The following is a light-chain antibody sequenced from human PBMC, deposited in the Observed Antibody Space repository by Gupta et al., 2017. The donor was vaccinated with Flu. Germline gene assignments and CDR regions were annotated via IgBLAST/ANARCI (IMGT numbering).Light chain of an antibody. CDR1: SSNIGSNY. Sequence: QSVLTQPPSASGTAGQRVTSACSGSSSNIGSNYVYWYQQLPGTAPKLLIYRNNQRPSGVPDRFSGSKSGTSASLAISGLRSEDESDYYCAAWDDSLSAWVFGGGTKLTVL. V-gene: IGLV1-47*01. CDR2: RNN. CDR3: AAWDDSLSAWV. J-gene: IGLJ3*02.